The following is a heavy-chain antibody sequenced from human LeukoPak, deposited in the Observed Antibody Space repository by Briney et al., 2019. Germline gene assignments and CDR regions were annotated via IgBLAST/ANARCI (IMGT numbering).Heavy chain of an antibody. J-gene: IGHJ4*02. CDR3: AGAPISSSWTNFDY. D-gene: IGHD6-13*01. Sequence: PGGSLRLSCAASGFTFSSYAMSWVRQAPGKGLEWVSAISGSGGSTYYADSVKGRFTISRDNSKNTLYLQMNSLRAEDTAVYYCAGAPISSSWTNFDYWGQGTLVTVSS. V-gene: IGHV3-23*01. CDR2: ISGSGGST. CDR1: GFTFSSYA.